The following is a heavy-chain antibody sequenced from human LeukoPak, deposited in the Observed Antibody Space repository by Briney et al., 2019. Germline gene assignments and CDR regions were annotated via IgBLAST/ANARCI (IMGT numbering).Heavy chain of an antibody. CDR3: ARSDYGDYVKWYFDL. CDR1: GXSISSGGDY. D-gene: IGHD4-17*01. J-gene: IGHJ2*01. V-gene: IGHV4-31*03. CDR2: IYYSGST. Sequence: PSETLSLTCTVSGXSISSGGDYWSWIRQHPGKGLEWIGYIYYSGSTYYNPSLKSRVTTSVDTSKNQFSLKLSSVTAADTAVYYCARSDYGDYVKWYFDLWGRGTLVTVSS.